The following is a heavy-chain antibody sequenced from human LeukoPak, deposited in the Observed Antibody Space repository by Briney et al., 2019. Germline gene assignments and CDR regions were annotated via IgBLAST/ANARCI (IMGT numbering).Heavy chain of an antibody. J-gene: IGHJ4*02. D-gene: IGHD4-23*01. CDR3: ATAREGTVALINY. V-gene: IGHV3-74*01. CDR1: GFTFSSYW. Sequence: GGSLRLSCAASGFTFSSYWMHWVRQAPGKGLVWVSRINSDGSSTSYADSVKGRFTVSRDNSKNTLFLQMNSLRAEDTAVYYCATAREGTVALINYCGQGTLVTVSS. CDR2: INSDGSST.